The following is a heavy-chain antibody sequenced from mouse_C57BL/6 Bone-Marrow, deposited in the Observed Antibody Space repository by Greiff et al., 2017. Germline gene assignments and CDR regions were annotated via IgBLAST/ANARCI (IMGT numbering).Heavy chain of an antibody. CDR1: GFNIKDYY. Sequence: EVQLQQSGAELVRPGASVKLSCTASGFNIKDYYMHWVKQRPEQGLEWIGRIDPEDGDTEYAPKFQGKATMTADTSSNTAYLQLSSLTSEDTAVYYCTIYYGYDGPWFAYWGQGTLVTVSA. D-gene: IGHD2-2*01. CDR3: TIYYGYDGPWFAY. V-gene: IGHV14-1*01. CDR2: IDPEDGDT. J-gene: IGHJ3*01.